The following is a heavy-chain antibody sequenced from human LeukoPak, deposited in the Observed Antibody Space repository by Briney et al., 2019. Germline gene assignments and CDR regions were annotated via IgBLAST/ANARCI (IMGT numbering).Heavy chain of an antibody. CDR2: INHSGST. V-gene: IGHV4-34*01. CDR1: GGSFSGYY. D-gene: IGHD6-13*01. CDR3: ATSSSWSDY. Sequence: SETLSLTCAVYGGSFSGYYWSWIRQPPGKGLEWIGEINHSGSTNYNPSLKSRVTISVDTSKNQFSLKLSSVTAADTAVYYCATSSSWSDYWGQGTLVTVSS. J-gene: IGHJ4*02.